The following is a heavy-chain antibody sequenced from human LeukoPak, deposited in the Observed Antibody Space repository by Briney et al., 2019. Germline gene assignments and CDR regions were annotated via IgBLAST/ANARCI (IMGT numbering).Heavy chain of an antibody. CDR2: ISGSGGST. J-gene: IGHJ4*02. D-gene: IGHD3-3*01. V-gene: IGHV3-23*01. CDR3: ADRGIFEAPDY. Sequence: PGGPLRLSCAASGFTFNNYHMNWVRQAPGKGLEWVSAISGSGGSTYYADSVKGRFTISRDNSKNTLYLQMNSLRAEDTAVYYCADRGIFEAPDYWGQGTLVTVSS. CDR1: GFTFNNYH.